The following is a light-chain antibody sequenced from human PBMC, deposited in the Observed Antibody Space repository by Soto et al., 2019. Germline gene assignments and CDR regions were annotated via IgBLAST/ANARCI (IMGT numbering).Light chain of an antibody. CDR1: SSDVGGYNY. V-gene: IGLV2-11*01. J-gene: IGLJ1*01. CDR3: CSYAGSYPL. Sequence: QSVLTQPRSVSGSPGQSVTISCTGTSSDVGGYNYVSWYQQHPGKAPKLMIYDVSKRPSGVPDRFSGSKSGNTASLPISGLQAEDEADYYCCSYAGSYPLFGTGTKVTVL. CDR2: DVS.